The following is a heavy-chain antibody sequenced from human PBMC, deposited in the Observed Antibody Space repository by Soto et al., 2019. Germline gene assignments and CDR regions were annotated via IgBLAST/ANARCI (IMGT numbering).Heavy chain of an antibody. V-gene: IGHV1-2*02. CDR1: GYTFTGHY. CDR2: IGPESGAT. D-gene: IGHD5-12*01. CDR3: GRGRSGQIVVFY. Sequence: ASVNVSCKSSGYTFTGHYMHWVRQAPEQGPEWMGEIGPESGATRYAQKFQGRVTMTMDMSITTVYMELSNLSPDDTAVYYCGRGRSGQIVVFYWAQGTPVTVSS. J-gene: IGHJ4*02.